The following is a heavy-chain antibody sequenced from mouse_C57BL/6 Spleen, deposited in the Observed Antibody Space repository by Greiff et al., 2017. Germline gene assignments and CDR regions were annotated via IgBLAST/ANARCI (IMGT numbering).Heavy chain of an antibody. V-gene: IGHV1-80*01. CDR2: IYPGDGDT. Sequence: QVQLQQSGAELVKPGASVKISCKASGYAFSSYWMNWVKQRPGKGLEWIGQIYPGDGDTNYNGKFKGKATLTADKSSSTAYMQLSSLTSEDSAVYFCARGLGQKGWYFDVWGTGTTVTVSS. J-gene: IGHJ1*03. CDR1: GYAFSSYW. D-gene: IGHD3-3*01. CDR3: ARGLGQKGWYFDV.